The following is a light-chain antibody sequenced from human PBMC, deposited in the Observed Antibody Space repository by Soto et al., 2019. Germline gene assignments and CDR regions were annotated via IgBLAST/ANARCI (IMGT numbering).Light chain of an antibody. CDR2: DAS. J-gene: IGKJ1*01. V-gene: IGKV1-5*01. CDR3: QQYNIYWT. Sequence: DIQMTQSPSSLSASVGDRVTITCRASQSISSHLSWYQQKPGKAPKLLIYDASSLETGVPSRFSGNGSGTEFTLTISSLQSDDFAIYYCQQYNIYWTFGQGTKVDIK. CDR1: QSISSH.